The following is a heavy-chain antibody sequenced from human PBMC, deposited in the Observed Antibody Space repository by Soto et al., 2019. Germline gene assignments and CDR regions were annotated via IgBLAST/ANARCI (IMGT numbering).Heavy chain of an antibody. Sequence: SVKVSCKASGGTFSSYAISWVRQAPGQGLEWMGGIIPIFGTANYAQKFQGRVTITADESTSTAYMELRSLTSDDTAVYYCAREYISSWYNWFDPWGQGTLVTVSS. J-gene: IGHJ5*02. V-gene: IGHV1-69*13. CDR3: AREYISSWYNWFDP. CDR2: IIPIFGTA. D-gene: IGHD6-13*01. CDR1: GGTFSSYA.